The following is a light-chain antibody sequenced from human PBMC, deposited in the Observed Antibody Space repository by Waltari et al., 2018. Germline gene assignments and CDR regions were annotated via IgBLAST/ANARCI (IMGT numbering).Light chain of an antibody. Sequence: QSVLTQPPSVSGAPGQRVTISCTGSSSNIGAGYDVHWYQQLPGTAPKLLIYGNSNRPSGVPDRCSGSKSGTSASRAITGLQAEDEADYYCQSYDSSLSGLWVFGGGTKLTVL. CDR1: SSNIGAGYD. CDR3: QSYDSSLSGLWV. V-gene: IGLV1-40*01. J-gene: IGLJ3*02. CDR2: GNS.